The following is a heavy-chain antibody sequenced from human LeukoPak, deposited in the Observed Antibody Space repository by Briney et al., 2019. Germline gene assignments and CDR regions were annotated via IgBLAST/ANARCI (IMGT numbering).Heavy chain of an antibody. Sequence: GGSLRLSCAASGFPFHNYWMTWVRQAPGKGLEWVAQVNQDGSEAHYADSVKARFTISRDNAKSSVSLQMNSLRAKDTAVYYCVRDGGVSGYDLLDYWGQGTLVTVSS. V-gene: IGHV3-7*01. CDR2: VNQDGSEA. CDR3: VRDGGVSGYDLLDY. D-gene: IGHD5-12*01. J-gene: IGHJ4*02. CDR1: GFPFHNYW.